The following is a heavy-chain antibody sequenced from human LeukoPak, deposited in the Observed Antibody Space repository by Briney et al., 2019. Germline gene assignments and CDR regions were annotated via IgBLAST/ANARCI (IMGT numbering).Heavy chain of an antibody. V-gene: IGHV1-69*01. D-gene: IGHD3-22*01. Sequence: GASVKVSCKASGGTFSSYAISWVRQAPGQGLEWMGGIIPIFGTANYAQKFQGRVTITADESTSTAYMELSSLRSEDTAVYYCARDSRSYYDSSGYSPDYWPQGPLVTVSS. CDR1: GGTFSSYA. CDR2: IIPIFGTA. CDR3: ARDSRSYYDSSGYSPDY. J-gene: IGHJ4*02.